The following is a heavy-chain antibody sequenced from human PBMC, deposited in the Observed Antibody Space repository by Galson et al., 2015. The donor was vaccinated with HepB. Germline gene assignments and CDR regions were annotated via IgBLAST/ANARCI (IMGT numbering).Heavy chain of an antibody. CDR1: GGTFNNYA. J-gene: IGHJ2*01. D-gene: IGHD2-15*01. CDR2: VIAIFGTA. V-gene: IGHV1-69*06. CDR3: ARHPQPFYSWYFDL. Sequence: SVKVSCKASGGTFNNYAFSWVRQAPGQGLEWMGGVIAIFGTANYAQKFQGRVIITADISTSTTYMELITLTSEDTAIYFCARHPQPFYSWYFDLWGRGTLVTVSS.